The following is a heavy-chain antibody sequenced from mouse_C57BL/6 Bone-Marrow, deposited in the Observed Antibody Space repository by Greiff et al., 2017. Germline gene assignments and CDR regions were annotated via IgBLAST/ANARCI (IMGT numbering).Heavy chain of an antibody. D-gene: IGHD2-5*01. Sequence: QVQLQQSGAELVRPGASVTLSCKASGYTFTDYEMHWVKQTPVHGLEWIGAIDPETGGTAYNQKFKGKAILTADKSSSTAYMELRSLTSEDSAVYYCTRRGNSNCFAYWGQGTLVTVYA. V-gene: IGHV1-15*01. CDR3: TRRGNSNCFAY. CDR2: IDPETGGT. J-gene: IGHJ3*01. CDR1: GYTFTDYE.